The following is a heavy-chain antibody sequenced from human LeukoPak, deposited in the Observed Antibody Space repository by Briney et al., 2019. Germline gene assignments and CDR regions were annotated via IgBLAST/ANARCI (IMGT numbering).Heavy chain of an antibody. CDR2: IYSGGST. CDR3: ARSARELLPDY. J-gene: IGHJ4*02. CDR1: GFTVSSNY. Sequence: QPGGSLLLSCAASGFTVSSNYMSWGRPAPGKGLEWVSVIYSGGSTYYADSVKGRFTISRDNSKNTLYLQMNSLRAEDTAVYYCARSARELLPDYWGQGTLVTVSS. V-gene: IGHV3-66*01. D-gene: IGHD1-26*01.